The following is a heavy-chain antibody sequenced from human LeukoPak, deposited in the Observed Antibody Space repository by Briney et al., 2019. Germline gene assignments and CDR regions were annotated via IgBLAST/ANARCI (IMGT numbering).Heavy chain of an antibody. CDR1: GFTFSSYW. CDR3: ARVTDSSGWYWYFDY. J-gene: IGHJ4*02. Sequence: GGSLRLSCAASGFTFSSYWMHWVRQAPGKGLVWVSRINSDGSSTSYADSVKGRFTISRDNSKNTLYLQMNSLRAEDTAVYYCARVTDSSGWYWYFDYWGQGTLVTVSS. D-gene: IGHD6-19*01. V-gene: IGHV3-74*01. CDR2: INSDGSST.